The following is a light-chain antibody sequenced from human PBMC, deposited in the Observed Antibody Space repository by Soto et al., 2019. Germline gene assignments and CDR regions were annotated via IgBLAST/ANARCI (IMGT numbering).Light chain of an antibody. Sequence: QSALTQPASVSGSPGQSITISCTGTSSDIGHYDYVSWYQQHPGKAPKLTIYHVTYRPSGVSNRYSGSKSGNSASLTISGIQADDEADYYCCSLTTSHTYVFGSGTKLTVL. CDR3: CSLTTSHTYV. CDR2: HVT. V-gene: IGLV2-14*03. J-gene: IGLJ1*01. CDR1: SSDIGHYDY.